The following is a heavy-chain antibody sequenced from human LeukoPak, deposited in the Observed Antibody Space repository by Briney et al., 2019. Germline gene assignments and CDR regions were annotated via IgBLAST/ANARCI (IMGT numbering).Heavy chain of an antibody. Sequence: SGGSLRLSCAASGFTVRSKYMSWVRQAQGKGPEGVSVILTGDNTYYSDSVRGRFTISRDHSRNTLYLHMNNFRAEATAVYYCATELRYVGGYFDYWGQGTLVTVSS. CDR1: GFTVRSKY. D-gene: IGHD3-9*01. V-gene: IGHV3-53*01. CDR2: ILTGDNT. J-gene: IGHJ4*02. CDR3: ATELRYVGGYFDY.